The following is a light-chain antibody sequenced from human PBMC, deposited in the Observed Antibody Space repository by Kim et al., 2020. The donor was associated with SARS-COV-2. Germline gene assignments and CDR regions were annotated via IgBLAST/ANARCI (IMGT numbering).Light chain of an antibody. CDR1: ERVSNN. V-gene: IGKV3-15*01. Sequence: VSPGERAIVSSRARERVSNNLAWYHQKPGQSPSLLICGVSTRAAGVPARFSGSGSGTEFTLSISSLQFEDFGVYYCQQYSYWPRNFGQGTKLEI. CDR2: GVS. CDR3: QQYSYWPRN. J-gene: IGKJ2*01.